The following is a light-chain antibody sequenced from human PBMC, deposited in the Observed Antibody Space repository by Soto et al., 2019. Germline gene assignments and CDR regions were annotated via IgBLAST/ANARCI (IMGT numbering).Light chain of an antibody. CDR1: QSVTNRY. CDR3: QQYGDSIT. J-gene: IGKJ5*01. CDR2: DAS. Sequence: DIVLTQSPGTLSLSPGGRATLSCRSSQSVTNRYLAWYQQKPGQPPRLLIYDASSRATGIPDRFSGSGSGTDFNITINRLEAEDFAVYYCQQYGDSITFGQGTRMEIK. V-gene: IGKV3-20*01.